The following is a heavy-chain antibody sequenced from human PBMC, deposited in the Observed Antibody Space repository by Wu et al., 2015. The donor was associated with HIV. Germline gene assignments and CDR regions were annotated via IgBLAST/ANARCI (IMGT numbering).Heavy chain of an antibody. V-gene: IGHV1-46*01. Sequence: AEVKKPGASVKVSCKASGYTFTSYYMHWVRQAPGQGLEWMGIINPSGGSTSYAQKFQGRVTMTRDTSTSTVYMELSSLRSEDTAVYYCARSGYGDYLPGYYGMDVWGQGTTVTVSS. CDR2: INPSGGST. CDR3: ARSGYGDYLPGYYGMDV. J-gene: IGHJ6*02. D-gene: IGHD4-17*01. CDR1: GYTFTSYY.